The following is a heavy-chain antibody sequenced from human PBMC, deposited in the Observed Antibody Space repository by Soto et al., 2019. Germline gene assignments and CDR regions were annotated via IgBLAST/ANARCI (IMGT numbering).Heavy chain of an antibody. D-gene: IGHD6-13*01. CDR3: AKVDYRNTWHIRN. V-gene: IGHV3-23*01. CDR1: GFTFTTYA. CDR2: ITNSGGST. J-gene: IGHJ4*02. Sequence: GGSLRLSRAASGFTFTTYAMTWVRQAPGKGLVWVSTITNSGGSTYYADSVKGRFTISRDNSKNTLHLQMDSLRAEDTAVYYCAKVDYRNTWHIRNWGQGALVTVSS.